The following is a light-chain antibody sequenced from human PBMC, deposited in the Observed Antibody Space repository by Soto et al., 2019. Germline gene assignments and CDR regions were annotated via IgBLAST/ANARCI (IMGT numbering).Light chain of an antibody. Sequence: PGERATLSCRASQSVSSSYLAWYRQRPGQAPRLLIFGASYRATGIPDRFSGSGSGTDFTLTISRLEPEDFAVYYCQQYSSSPPEFTFGPGTKVDSK. CDR3: QQYSSSPPEFT. V-gene: IGKV3-20*01. CDR2: GAS. J-gene: IGKJ3*01. CDR1: QSVSSSY.